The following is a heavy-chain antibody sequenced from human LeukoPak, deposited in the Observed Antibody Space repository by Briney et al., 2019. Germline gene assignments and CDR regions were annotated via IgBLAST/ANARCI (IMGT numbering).Heavy chain of an antibody. D-gene: IGHD6-6*01. J-gene: IGHJ6*02. Sequence: GGSLRLSCAASGFTFSSYEMNWVRQAPGKGLEWVSYISSSGSTIYYADSVKGRFTISRDNAKNSRYLQMNSLRAEDTAVYYCARDREQLVRTDYYGMDVWGQGTTVTVFS. CDR2: ISSSGSTI. V-gene: IGHV3-48*03. CDR1: GFTFSSYE. CDR3: ARDREQLVRTDYYGMDV.